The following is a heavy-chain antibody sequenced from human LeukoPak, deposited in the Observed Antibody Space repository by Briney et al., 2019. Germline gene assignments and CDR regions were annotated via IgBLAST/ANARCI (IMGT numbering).Heavy chain of an antibody. CDR3: ARDPATWYFDL. CDR2: IHYTGST. CDR1: GGSISSGGYY. J-gene: IGHJ2*01. V-gene: IGHV4-31*03. Sequence: SHTLSLTCTVSGGSISSGGYYWNWIRQHPGKGLEWIGYIHYTGSTSYNPSLKSRVTISVDTSKSQFSLNLSSVTAADTALYYCARDPATWYFDLWGRGTLVTVSS.